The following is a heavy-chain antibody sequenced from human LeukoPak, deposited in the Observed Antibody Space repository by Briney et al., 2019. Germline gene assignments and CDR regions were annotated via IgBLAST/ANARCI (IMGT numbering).Heavy chain of an antibody. CDR2: MYHGGSA. Sequence: PSETLSLTCSVSSDSISRYYWSWSRQSPGKALEWIGYMYHGGSAHYSPSLKSRVTISVDTSKNQFSLKLSSVTAADTAVYYCARHSSGWYQGDYWGQGTLVTVSS. CDR1: SDSISRYY. D-gene: IGHD6-19*01. J-gene: IGHJ4*02. CDR3: ARHSSGWYQGDY. V-gene: IGHV4-59*08.